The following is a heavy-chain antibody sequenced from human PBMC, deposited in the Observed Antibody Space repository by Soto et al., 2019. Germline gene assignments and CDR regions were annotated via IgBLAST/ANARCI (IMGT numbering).Heavy chain of an antibody. J-gene: IGHJ4*02. CDR1: GFTFSSYA. CDR2: ISGSGGST. D-gene: IGHD5-12*01. CDR3: ARDMPSRGYSGYEPTAYFDY. Sequence: PGGSLRLSCAASGFTFSSYAMSWVRQAPGKGLEWVSAISGSGGSTYYADSVKGRFTISRDNSKNTLYLQMNSLRAEDTAVYYCARDMPSRGYSGYEPTAYFDYWGQGTLVTVSS. V-gene: IGHV3-23*01.